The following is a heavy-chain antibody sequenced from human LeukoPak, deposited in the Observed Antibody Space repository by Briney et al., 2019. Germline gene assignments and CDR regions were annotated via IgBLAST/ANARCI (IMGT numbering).Heavy chain of an antibody. J-gene: IGHJ4*02. D-gene: IGHD5-18*01. CDR2: IIPIFGTA. CDR3: ARESGYSYGYDY. V-gene: IGHV1-69*13. Sequence: SVTVSCTASGGTFSSYAISWVRQAPGQGLEWMGGIIPIFGTANYAQKFQGRVTITADESTSTAYMELSSLRSEDTAVYYCARESGYSYGYDYWGQETLVTVSS. CDR1: GGTFSSYA.